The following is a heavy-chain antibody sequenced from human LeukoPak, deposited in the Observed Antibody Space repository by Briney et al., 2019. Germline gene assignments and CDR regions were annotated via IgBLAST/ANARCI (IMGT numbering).Heavy chain of an antibody. Sequence: ASVKVSCKASGYTFTGYYMHWVRPAPGQGLEWMGWINPNSGGTNYAQKFQGRVTMTRDTSISTAHMELSRLRSDDTAVYYCALPHPFLPVSSGWLYFDLWGRGTLVTVSS. CDR3: ALPHPFLPVSSGWLYFDL. J-gene: IGHJ2*01. CDR1: GYTFTGYY. V-gene: IGHV1-2*02. D-gene: IGHD6-19*01. CDR2: INPNSGGT.